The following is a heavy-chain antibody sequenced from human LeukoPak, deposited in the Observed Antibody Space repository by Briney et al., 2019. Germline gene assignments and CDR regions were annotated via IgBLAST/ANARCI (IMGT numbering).Heavy chain of an antibody. V-gene: IGHV3-64D*06. CDR3: VKDRWVDH. D-gene: IGHD6-13*01. CDR2: ISSEGKTT. CDR1: GFIFSPYA. Sequence: PGGSLRLSCPASGFIFSPYAMHWVRQAPGKGLEYVSSISSEGKTTYYADSVKGRFTISRDNSKNTLYLQMSSLRPEDTAVYYCVKDRWVDHWGQGTLVTVSS. J-gene: IGHJ4*02.